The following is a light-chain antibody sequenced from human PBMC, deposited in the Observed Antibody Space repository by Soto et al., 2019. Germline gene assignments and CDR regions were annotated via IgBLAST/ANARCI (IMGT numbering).Light chain of an antibody. Sequence: QSVLTQPASVSGSPGQSITISCTGTSSDVDGYNYVSWYQQHPGKAPKLMIYDVSNRPSGVSNRFSGSKSGNTASLTISGLQAEDEADYYCSSYTSSSTLVFGTGTKVTV. CDR2: DVS. CDR3: SSYTSSSTLV. V-gene: IGLV2-14*01. CDR1: SSDVDGYNY. J-gene: IGLJ1*01.